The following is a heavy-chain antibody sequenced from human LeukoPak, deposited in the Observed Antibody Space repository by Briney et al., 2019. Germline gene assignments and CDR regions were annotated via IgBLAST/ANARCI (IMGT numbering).Heavy chain of an antibody. CDR2: ISSSSSYI. D-gene: IGHD3-10*01. CDR1: GFTFNTYT. J-gene: IGHJ4*02. V-gene: IGHV3-21*01. CDR3: AGEAVTMVRGVTQAIDY. Sequence: GGSLRLSCAASGFTFNTYTMNWVRQAPGKGLEWVSCISSSSSYIYYADSVKGRFTISRDNAKNSLYLQMNSLRAEDTAVYYCAGEAVTMVRGVTQAIDYWGQGTLVTVSS.